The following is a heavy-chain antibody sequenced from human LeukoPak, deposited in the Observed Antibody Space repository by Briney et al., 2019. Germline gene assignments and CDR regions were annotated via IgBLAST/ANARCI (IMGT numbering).Heavy chain of an antibody. CDR3: ARVSLGITIFGVVTY. J-gene: IGHJ4*02. V-gene: IGHV3-30*02. D-gene: IGHD3-3*01. Sequence: GGSLRLSCAASGFTFSSYGMHWVRQAPGKGLEWVAFIRYDGSNKYYADSVKGRFTISRDNAKNSLYLQMNSLRAEDTAVYYCARVSLGITIFGVVTYWGQGTLVTVSS. CDR1: GFTFSSYG. CDR2: IRYDGSNK.